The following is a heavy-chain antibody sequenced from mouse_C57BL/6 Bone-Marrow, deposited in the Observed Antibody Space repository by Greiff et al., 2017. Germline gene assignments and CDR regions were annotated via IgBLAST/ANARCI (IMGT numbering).Heavy chain of an antibody. Sequence: VQLQQSGPVLVKPGASVKMSCKASGYTFTDYYMNWVKQSHGKSLEWIGVINPYNGGTSSNQKFKGKATLTVDKTSSTAYMELNSRTSEDSAVYYCARGYYYDYWGQGTTLTVSS. CDR3: ARGYYYDY. CDR2: INPYNGGT. CDR1: GYTFTDYY. V-gene: IGHV1-19*01. J-gene: IGHJ2*01.